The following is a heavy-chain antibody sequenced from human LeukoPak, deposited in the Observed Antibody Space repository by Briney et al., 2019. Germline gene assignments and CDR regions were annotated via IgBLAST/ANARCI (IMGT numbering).Heavy chain of an antibody. Sequence: ASVKVSCKVSGYTLTELSMHWVRQAPGKGLEWMGGFDPEDGETIYAQKFQGRVTMTEDTSTDTAYMELSSPRSEDTAVYYCATELATVITIARHYWGQGTLVTVSS. D-gene: IGHD4-23*01. CDR3: ATELATVITIARHY. V-gene: IGHV1-24*01. CDR1: GYTLTELS. CDR2: FDPEDGET. J-gene: IGHJ4*02.